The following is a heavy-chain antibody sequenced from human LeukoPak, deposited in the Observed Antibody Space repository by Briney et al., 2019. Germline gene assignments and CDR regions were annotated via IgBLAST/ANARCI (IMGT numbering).Heavy chain of an antibody. D-gene: IGHD4-17*01. Sequence: ASVKVSCKASGYTFTSYGISWVRQAPGQGLEWMGWISAYNGNTNYAQKLQGRVTMTTDTSTSTAYMELRSLRSDDTAVYYCARDRGFAVTTGDFGYWGQGTLVTVSS. CDR2: ISAYNGNT. J-gene: IGHJ4*02. V-gene: IGHV1-18*01. CDR1: GYTFTSYG. CDR3: ARDRGFAVTTGDFGY.